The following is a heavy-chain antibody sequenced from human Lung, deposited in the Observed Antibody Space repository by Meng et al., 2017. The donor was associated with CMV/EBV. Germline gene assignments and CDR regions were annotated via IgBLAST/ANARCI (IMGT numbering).Heavy chain of an antibody. Sequence: GGSLRLSXAASGFTFSNAWLSWVRQAPGKGLEWVGRIKSKTDGGTTDYAAPVKGRFTISRDDSKNTLYLQMNSLKTDDTAVYYCTTLTRGYSGDWGQGTRVTVSS. CDR3: TTLTRGYSGD. D-gene: IGHD1-26*01. CDR2: IKSKTDGGTT. V-gene: IGHV3-15*01. J-gene: IGHJ4*02. CDR1: GFTFSNAW.